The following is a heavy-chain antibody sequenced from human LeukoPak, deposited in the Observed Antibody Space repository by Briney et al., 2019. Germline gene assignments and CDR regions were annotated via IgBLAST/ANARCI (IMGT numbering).Heavy chain of an antibody. CDR3: ARDNY. V-gene: IGHV3-30*14. CDR2: ISYDGSNK. J-gene: IGHJ4*02. Sequence: GGSLRLSCAASGFTFSSYAMHWVRQAPGKGLEWVAVISYDGSNKYYADSVKGRFTISRDNSKNTLYLQMNSLRAEDTAVYYCARDNYWGQGTLVTVSS. CDR1: GFTFSSYA.